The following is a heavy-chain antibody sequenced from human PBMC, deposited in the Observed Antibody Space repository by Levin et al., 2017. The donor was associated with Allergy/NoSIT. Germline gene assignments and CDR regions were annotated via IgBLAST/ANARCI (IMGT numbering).Heavy chain of an antibody. CDR3: ARDREQLVGGGMDV. D-gene: IGHD6-6*01. CDR1: GFTFSSYS. V-gene: IGHV3-21*01. Sequence: GESLKISCAASGFTFSSYSMNWVRQAPGKGLEWVSSISSSSSYIYYADSVKGRFTISRDNAKNSLYLQMNSLRAEDTAVYYCARDREQLVGGGMDVWGQGTTVTVSS. CDR2: ISSSSSYI. J-gene: IGHJ6*02.